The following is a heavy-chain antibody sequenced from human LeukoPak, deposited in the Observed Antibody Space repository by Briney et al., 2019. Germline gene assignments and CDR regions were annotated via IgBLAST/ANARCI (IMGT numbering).Heavy chain of an antibody. D-gene: IGHD3-10*01. J-gene: IGHJ4*02. Sequence: ASVKVSCTASGYTFTSYGISWVRQAPGQGLEWMGWISAYNGNTNYAQKLQGRVTMTTDTSTSTAYMELRSLRSDDTAVYYCARDPSYYYGSGSYYVTPYFDYWGQGTLVTVSS. V-gene: IGHV1-18*01. CDR3: ARDPSYYYGSGSYYVTPYFDY. CDR2: ISAYNGNT. CDR1: GYTFTSYG.